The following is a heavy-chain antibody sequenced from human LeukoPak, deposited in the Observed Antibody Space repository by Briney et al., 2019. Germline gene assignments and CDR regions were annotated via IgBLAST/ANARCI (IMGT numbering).Heavy chain of an antibody. CDR1: GYTLTELS. CDR2: FDPEDGET. D-gene: IGHD3-3*01. CDR3: ATDWKLRFLEWFPRYDAFDI. J-gene: IGHJ3*02. Sequence: ASVKVSCKVSGYTLTELSMHWVRQAPGKGLEWMGGFDPEDGETIYAQKFQGRVTMTEDTSTDTAYMELSSLRSEDTAVYYCATDWKLRFLEWFPRYDAFDIWGQGTMVTVSS. V-gene: IGHV1-24*01.